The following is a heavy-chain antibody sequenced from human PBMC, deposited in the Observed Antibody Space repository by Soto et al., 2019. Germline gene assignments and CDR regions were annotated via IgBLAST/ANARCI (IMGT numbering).Heavy chain of an antibody. CDR2: ISSDGSRT. CDR1: GVTISGYW. J-gene: IGHJ5*02. D-gene: IGHD2-15*01. CDR3: AKSCCREQNWFDP. Sequence: EMQLVESGGDLVQPGGSLRLSCAASGVTISGYWMHWVRQASGKGLVWVSRISSDGSRTDYADSVRGRFIISRDNAMNTVHLQMDSLRVEDTAVYYCAKSCCREQNWFDPWGQGSLVTVSS. V-gene: IGHV3-74*01.